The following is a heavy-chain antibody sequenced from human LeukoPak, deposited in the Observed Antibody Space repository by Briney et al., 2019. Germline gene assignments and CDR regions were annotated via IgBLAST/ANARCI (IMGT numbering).Heavy chain of an antibody. CDR2: ISYDGSNK. V-gene: IGHV3-30*01. Sequence: GRSLRLSCAASGFTFSSYAMHWVRQAPGKGLEWVAVISYDGSNKYYADSVKGRFTISRDNSKNTLYLQMNSLRAEDTAVYYCARDRGGDNWFDPWGQGTPVTVSS. CDR1: GFTFSSYA. CDR3: ARDRGGDNWFDP. D-gene: IGHD3-10*01. J-gene: IGHJ5*02.